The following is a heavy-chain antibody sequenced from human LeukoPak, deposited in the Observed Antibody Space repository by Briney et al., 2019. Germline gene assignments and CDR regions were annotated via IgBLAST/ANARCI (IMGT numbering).Heavy chain of an antibody. CDR1: GFTVNYW. CDR3: AKGDLEN. CDR2: MTHDGSDE. V-gene: IGHV3-7*01. Sequence: GGSLRLSCAASGFTVNYWMSWARQAPGKGLEGVATMTHDGSDEYYLDSVKGRFTISRDSAKNSISLRVENTSTYYCAKGDLENWGQGTLVTVSS. J-gene: IGHJ4*02.